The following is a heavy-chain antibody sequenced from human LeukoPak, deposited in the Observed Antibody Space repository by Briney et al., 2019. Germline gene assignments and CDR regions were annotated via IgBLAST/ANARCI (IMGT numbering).Heavy chain of an antibody. V-gene: IGHV3-72*01. D-gene: IGHD3-10*01. CDR1: GFTLSDHY. Sequence: GGSLRLSRAASGFTLSDHYMDWVRQAPGKGLEWVGRTRNKANRYTTEYAASVKGRFTISRDDSKNSLYLQINSLKTEDTAVYYCTRGGRYLPLDIWGQGTMVTVSS. CDR2: TRNKANRYTT. J-gene: IGHJ3*02. CDR3: TRGGRYLPLDI.